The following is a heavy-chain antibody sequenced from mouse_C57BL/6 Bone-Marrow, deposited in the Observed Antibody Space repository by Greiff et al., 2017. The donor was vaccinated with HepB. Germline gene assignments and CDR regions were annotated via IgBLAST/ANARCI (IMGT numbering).Heavy chain of an antibody. V-gene: IGHV3-6*01. CDR1: GYSITSGYY. CDR3: ARELGPYYFDY. Sequence: ESGPGLVKPSQSLSLTCSVTGYSITSGYYWNWIRQFPGNKLEWMGYISYDGSNKYNPSLKNRISITRDTSKNQFFLKLNSVTTEDTATYYCARELGPYYFDYWGQGTTLTVSS. J-gene: IGHJ2*01. CDR2: ISYDGSN. D-gene: IGHD4-1*01.